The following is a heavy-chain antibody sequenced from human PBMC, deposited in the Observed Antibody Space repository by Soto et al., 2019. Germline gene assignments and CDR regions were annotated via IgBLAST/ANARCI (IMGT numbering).Heavy chain of an antibody. CDR2: IIPIFGTA. CDR3: AREGHSSGYYLNDAFDI. V-gene: IGHV1-69*13. J-gene: IGHJ3*02. D-gene: IGHD3-22*01. CDR1: GGTFSSYA. Sequence: ASVKVSCKASGGTFSSYAISWVRQAPGQGLEWMGGIIPIFGTANYTQKFQGRVTITADESTSTAYMELSSLRSEDTAVYYCAREGHSSGYYLNDAFDIWGQGTMVTVSS.